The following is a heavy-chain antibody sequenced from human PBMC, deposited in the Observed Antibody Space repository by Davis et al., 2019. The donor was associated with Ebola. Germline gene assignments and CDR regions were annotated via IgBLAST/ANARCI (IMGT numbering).Heavy chain of an antibody. CDR1: GGSISTYY. CDR3: VRGSDAYKTGY. D-gene: IGHD5-24*01. J-gene: IGHJ4*02. V-gene: IGHV4-34*01. CDR2: INHSGST. Sequence: SETLSLTCTVSGGSISTYYWSWIRQPPGKGLEWIGEINHSGSTNYNPSLKSRVTISVDTSKNQFSLKLSSVTAADTAFYYCVRGSDAYKTGYWGQGTLVTVSS.